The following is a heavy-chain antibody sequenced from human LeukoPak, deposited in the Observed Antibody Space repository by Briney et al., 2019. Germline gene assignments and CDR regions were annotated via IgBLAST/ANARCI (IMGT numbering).Heavy chain of an antibody. Sequence: GGSLRLSCAASGFSLSSYWMSWVRQAPGKGLEWVANIKQDGSEKYYVDSVKGRFTISRDNAKNSLYLQMNSLRAEDTAVYYCARGGVGSIDNYYWGQGTLVTVSS. CDR1: GFSLSSYW. CDR2: IKQDGSEK. CDR3: ARGGVGSIDNYY. J-gene: IGHJ4*02. V-gene: IGHV3-7*01. D-gene: IGHD3-3*01.